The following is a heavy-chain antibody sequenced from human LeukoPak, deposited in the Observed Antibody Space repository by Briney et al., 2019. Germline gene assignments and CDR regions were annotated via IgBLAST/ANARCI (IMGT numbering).Heavy chain of an antibody. Sequence: GGSLRLSCAASGFTFSTYSMNWVRQAPGKGLEWVSTISSISHYIYYADSVKGRFTISRDNARNSLYLQMNSLRVEDTAVYYCAKGERYGSRSYFDYWGQGTLVTVSS. CDR2: ISSISHYI. J-gene: IGHJ4*02. D-gene: IGHD1-1*01. V-gene: IGHV3-21*01. CDR1: GFTFSTYS. CDR3: AKGERYGSRSYFDY.